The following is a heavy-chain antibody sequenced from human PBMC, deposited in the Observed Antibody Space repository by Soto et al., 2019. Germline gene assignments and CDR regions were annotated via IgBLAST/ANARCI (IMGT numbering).Heavy chain of an antibody. CDR3: ARVGRSTTPLGAFDI. Sequence: QVQLQESGPGLVKPSQTLSLTCAVSGNSIATGAYYWSWIRQHPGKGLEWIGYISYSGNTYYNPSLKRRFTISVDTSKNQFSLKLTSVTAADTAVYYCARVGRSTTPLGAFDIWGPGTMVTVSS. CDR2: ISYSGNT. CDR1: GNSIATGAYY. J-gene: IGHJ3*02. D-gene: IGHD2-15*01. V-gene: IGHV4-31*11.